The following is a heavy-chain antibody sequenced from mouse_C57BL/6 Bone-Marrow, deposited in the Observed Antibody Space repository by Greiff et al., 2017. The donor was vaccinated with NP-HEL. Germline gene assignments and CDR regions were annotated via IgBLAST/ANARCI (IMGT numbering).Heavy chain of an antibody. V-gene: IGHV5-4*01. CDR2: ISDGGSYT. CDR1: GFTFSSYA. D-gene: IGHD3-1*01. CDR3: ARGNFGYFDY. J-gene: IGHJ2*01. Sequence: DVHLVESGGGLVKPGGSLKLSCAASGFTFSSYAMSWVRQTPEKRLEWVATISDGGSYTYYPDNVKGRFTISRDNAKNNLYLQMSHLKSEDTAMYYCARGNFGYFDYWGQGTTLTVSS.